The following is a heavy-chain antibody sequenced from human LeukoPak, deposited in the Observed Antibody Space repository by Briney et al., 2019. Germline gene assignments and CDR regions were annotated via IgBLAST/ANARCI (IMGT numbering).Heavy chain of an antibody. V-gene: IGHV4-39*01. CDR1: RGSVSSDSYY. J-gene: IGHJ4*02. CDR2: IYYSGST. D-gene: IGHD6-13*01. Sequence: SETLSLTCSVSRGSVSSDSYYWSWIRQPPGKGLEWIGSIYYSGSTYYNPSLKSRVTISVDTSKSQFSLKLNSVTAADTAVYYCGRIAAAAIADYWGQGTLVTVSS. CDR3: GRIAAAAIADY.